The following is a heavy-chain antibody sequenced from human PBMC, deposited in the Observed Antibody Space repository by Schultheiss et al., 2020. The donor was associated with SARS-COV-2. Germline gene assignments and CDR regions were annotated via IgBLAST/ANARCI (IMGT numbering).Heavy chain of an antibody. V-gene: IGHV4-4*07. CDR2: IYHSGST. Sequence: SETLSLTCTVSGGSISSYYWSWIRQPAGKGLEWIGSIYHSGSTYYNPSLKSRVTMSVDTSKNQFSLKLSSVTAADTAVYYCARAVEDFTMVRGVITHFDYWGQGTLVTVSS. CDR1: GGSISSYY. D-gene: IGHD3-10*01. J-gene: IGHJ4*02. CDR3: ARAVEDFTMVRGVITHFDY.